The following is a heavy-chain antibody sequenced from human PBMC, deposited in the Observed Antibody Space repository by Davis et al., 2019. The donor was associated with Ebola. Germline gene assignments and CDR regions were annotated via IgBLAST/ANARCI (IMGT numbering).Heavy chain of an antibody. Sequence: ASVKVSCKASGYSFTSYYMHWVRQAPGQGLEWMGIINPSGGSTSYAQKFQGRVTMTRDTSTSTVYMELSSLRSEDTAVYYCARFPYCTGGVCYTDDYWGQGTLVTVSS. J-gene: IGHJ4*02. CDR1: GYSFTSYY. CDR2: INPSGGST. V-gene: IGHV1-46*01. CDR3: ARFPYCTGGVCYTDDY. D-gene: IGHD2-8*02.